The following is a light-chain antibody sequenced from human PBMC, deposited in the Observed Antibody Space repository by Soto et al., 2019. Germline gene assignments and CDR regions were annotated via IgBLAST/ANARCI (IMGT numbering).Light chain of an antibody. V-gene: IGKV1-5*03. CDR1: QSISSR. CDR2: KAS. CDR3: QQYHSYSFT. J-gene: IGKJ2*01. Sequence: DIQMTQSPPTLSASVGDRVTITCRASQSISSRLAWFQQKPGKAPKLLISKASSLESGIPARFSGSGSGTEFTLTISSLQPDDCAAYYCQQYHSYSFTFGQGTKLEIK.